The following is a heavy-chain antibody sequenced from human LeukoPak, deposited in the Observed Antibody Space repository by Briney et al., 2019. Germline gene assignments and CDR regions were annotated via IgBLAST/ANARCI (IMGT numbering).Heavy chain of an antibody. Sequence: GGSLRLSCAASGFTFSDYYMSWIRQAPGKGLEWVSYISSSGATISYTDSVKGRFTISRDNAKNSLYLQMNSLRAEDTAVYYCARDYRSTFDYWGQGTLVTVSS. CDR3: ARDYRSTFDY. CDR2: ISSSGATI. J-gene: IGHJ4*02. D-gene: IGHD1-26*01. V-gene: IGHV3-11*01. CDR1: GFTFSDYY.